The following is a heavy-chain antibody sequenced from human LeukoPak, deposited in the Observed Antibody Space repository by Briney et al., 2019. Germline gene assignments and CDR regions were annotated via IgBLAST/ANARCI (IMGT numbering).Heavy chain of an antibody. Sequence: SETLSLTCTVSGGSVSSGSYYWSWIRQPPGKGLEWIGYIYYSGSTNYNPYLKSRVTISVDTSKNQFSLKLSSVTAADMAVYYCARDFRVPAAAYWYFDLWGRGTLVTVSS. CDR1: GGSVSSGSYY. D-gene: IGHD2-2*01. V-gene: IGHV4-61*01. J-gene: IGHJ2*01. CDR2: IYYSGST. CDR3: ARDFRVPAAAYWYFDL.